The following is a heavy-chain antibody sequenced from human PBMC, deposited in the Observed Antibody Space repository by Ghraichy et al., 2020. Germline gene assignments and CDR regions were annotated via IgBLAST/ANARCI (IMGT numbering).Heavy chain of an antibody. CDR2: IYSGGTI. D-gene: IGHD1-1*01. V-gene: IGHV3-66*02. CDR1: GFTVSSNY. Sequence: GGSLRLSCAASGFTVSSNYMSWVRQGPGKGLEWVSVIYSGGTIKYADSVKGRLTISRDNSKNKLYLQMNSLGPEDTAIYYCARGGTWQLGSCYYDYWGQGTLVTVSS. CDR3: ARGGTWQLGSCYYDY. J-gene: IGHJ4*02.